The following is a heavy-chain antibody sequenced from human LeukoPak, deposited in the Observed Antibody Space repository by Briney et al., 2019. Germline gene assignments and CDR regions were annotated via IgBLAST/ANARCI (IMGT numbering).Heavy chain of an antibody. CDR3: ARMDVGRDGYNSDY. D-gene: IGHD5-24*01. CDR2: ISYDGSIK. V-gene: IGHV3-30*04. Sequence: PGGSLRLSCAASGFTFSTYAMHWVRQAPGKGLEWVALISYDGSIKYYGDSVKGRFTISRDNAKNSLYLQMNSLRAEDTAVYYCARMDVGRDGYNSDYWGQGTLVTVSS. CDR1: GFTFSTYA. J-gene: IGHJ4*02.